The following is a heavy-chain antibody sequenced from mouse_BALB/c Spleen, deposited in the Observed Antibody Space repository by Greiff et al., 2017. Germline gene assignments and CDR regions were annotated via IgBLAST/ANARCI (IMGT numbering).Heavy chain of an antibody. CDR1: GFTFKDSY. CDR3: AEGGYAMDY. V-gene: IGHV14-3*02. J-gene: IGHJ4*01. CDR2: IDPANGNT. Sequence: VQLKESGAELVKPGASVKLSCTASGFTFKDSYMYWVKQRPEQGLEWIGRIDPANGNTKYDPKFQGKATITADTSSNTAYLQLSSLTSEDAGVYYCAEGGYAMDYWGQGTSVTVSS.